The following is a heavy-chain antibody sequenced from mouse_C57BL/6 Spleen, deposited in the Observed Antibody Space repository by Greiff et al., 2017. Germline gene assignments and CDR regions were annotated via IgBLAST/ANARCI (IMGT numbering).Heavy chain of an antibody. CDR1: GFTFSSYA. Sequence: DVMLVESGGGLVKPGGSLKLSCAASGFTFSSYAMSWVRQTPEKRLEWVATISDGGSYTYYPDNVKGRFTISRDNAKNNLYLQMSHLKSEDTAMYYCAREDYGNPDYWGQGTTLTVSS. CDR3: AREDYGNPDY. J-gene: IGHJ2*01. CDR2: ISDGGSYT. V-gene: IGHV5-4*01. D-gene: IGHD2-1*01.